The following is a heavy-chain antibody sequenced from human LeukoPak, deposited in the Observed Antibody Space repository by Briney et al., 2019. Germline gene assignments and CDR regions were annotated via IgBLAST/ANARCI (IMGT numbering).Heavy chain of an antibody. D-gene: IGHD5-12*01. CDR1: GFTFSSYA. CDR2: ISYDGSNK. CDR3: AKDSRYRSGYDMYFGDAFDI. J-gene: IGHJ3*02. V-gene: IGHV3-30*04. Sequence: PGRSLRLSCAASGFTFSSYAMHWVRQAPGKGLEWVAVISYDGSNKYYADSVKGRFTISRDNSKNTLYLQMNSLRAEDTAVYYCAKDSRYRSGYDMYFGDAFDIWGQGTMVTVSS.